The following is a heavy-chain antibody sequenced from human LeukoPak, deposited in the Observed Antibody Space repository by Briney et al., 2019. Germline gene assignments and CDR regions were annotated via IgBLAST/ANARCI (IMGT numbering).Heavy chain of an antibody. CDR2: ISSSGSTI. D-gene: IGHD1-1*01. CDR1: GFTFSSYA. CDR3: ARITIRNDIDP. Sequence: GGSLRLSCAASGFTFSSYAMSWIRQAPGKGLEWVSYISSSGSTIYYADSVKGRFTISRDNAKNSLYLQMNSLRAEDTAVYYCARITIRNDIDPWGQGTLVTVSS. V-gene: IGHV3-11*01. J-gene: IGHJ5*02.